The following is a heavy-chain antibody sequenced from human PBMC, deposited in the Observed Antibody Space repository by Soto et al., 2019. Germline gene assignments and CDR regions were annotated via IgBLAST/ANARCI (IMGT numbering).Heavy chain of an antibody. CDR1: GGSFSGYY. CDR2: INHSGSA. CDR3: ARVRQLVGYFYYYMDV. Sequence: LSLTCAVYGGSFSGYYWSWIRQPPGKGLEWIGEINHSGSANYNPSLKSRVTISVDTSKNEFSLRLNSVTAADTAVYYCARVRQLVGYFYYYMDVWGKGTTVTVSS. D-gene: IGHD6-6*01. J-gene: IGHJ6*03. V-gene: IGHV4-34*01.